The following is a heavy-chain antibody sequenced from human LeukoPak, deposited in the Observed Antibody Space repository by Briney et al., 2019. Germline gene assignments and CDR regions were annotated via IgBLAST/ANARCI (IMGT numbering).Heavy chain of an antibody. CDR3: AGNIGGGIEDMDV. V-gene: IGHV4-4*09. J-gene: IGHJ6*03. CDR2: IYVTGTT. D-gene: IGHD3-16*02. CDR1: GGSIGTYY. Sequence: SETLSLTCTVSGGSIGTYYWSWIRQSPGKGLEWIGYIYVTGTTRYNPYLQSRVTISVDTSRNQFFLKMSSVTAADTAVYYCAGNIGGGIEDMDVWGKGTKVTVSS.